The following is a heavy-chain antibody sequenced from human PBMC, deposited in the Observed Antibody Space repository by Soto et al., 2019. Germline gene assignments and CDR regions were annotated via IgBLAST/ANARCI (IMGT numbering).Heavy chain of an antibody. CDR3: AKDLGGSDYWGPFDY. V-gene: IGHV3-23*01. CDR1: GFTFSYYA. D-gene: IGHD3-22*01. CDR2: ISGGGDST. Sequence: EMQLLESGGGLEQPGGSLRLSCAASGFTFSYYAMSWVRQAPGKGLEWVSGISGGGDSTYYADSVKGRFTISRDNSKNTLYLQMNSLRAEDTAVYYCAKDLGGSDYWGPFDYWGQGTLVTVSS. J-gene: IGHJ4*02.